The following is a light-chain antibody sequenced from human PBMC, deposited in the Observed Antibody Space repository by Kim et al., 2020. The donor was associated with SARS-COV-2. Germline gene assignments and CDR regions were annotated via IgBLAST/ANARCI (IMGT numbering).Light chain of an antibody. CDR1: SSNIGSNY. Sequence: QPVLTQPPSASGTPGQRVTISCSGSSSNIGSNYVYWYKQLPGTAPKLLIYRNNQRPSGVPDRFSGSKSGTSASLAISGLRSEDEADYYCAAWDDSLSGWVFGGGTQLTVL. J-gene: IGLJ3*02. CDR3: AAWDDSLSGWV. V-gene: IGLV1-47*01. CDR2: RNN.